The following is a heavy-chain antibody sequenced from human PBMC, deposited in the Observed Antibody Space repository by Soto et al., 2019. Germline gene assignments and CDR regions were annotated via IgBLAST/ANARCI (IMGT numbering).Heavy chain of an antibody. V-gene: IGHV4-59*01. D-gene: IGHD6-13*01. J-gene: IGHJ6*02. CDR3: ARDSTTWFPYYGVDV. Sequence: PSETLSLTCTVSGGSIDYYYWTWIRQPPGKGLEWIGDISDSGRTKYNPSLRSRVTISVDTSKNQFSLTLNSVTAADTAVYYCARDSTTWFPYYGVDVWGQGTTVTVSS. CDR2: ISDSGRT. CDR1: GGSIDYYY.